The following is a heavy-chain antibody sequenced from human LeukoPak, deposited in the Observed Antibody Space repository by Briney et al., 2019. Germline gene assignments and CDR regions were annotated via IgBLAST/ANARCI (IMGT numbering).Heavy chain of an antibody. CDR2: IDPGGGTT. J-gene: IGHJ4*02. CDR3: ARLSESPDY. D-gene: IGHD2/OR15-2a*01. Sequence: ASVKVSCKASGYTFTSYYVHWVRQAPGQGLEWMGIIDPGGGTTTYAQRFQGRVTMTRDTSTSTLYMELSSLRSEDTAVYYCARLSESPDYWGQGTPVTVSS. CDR1: GYTFTSYY. V-gene: IGHV1-46*01.